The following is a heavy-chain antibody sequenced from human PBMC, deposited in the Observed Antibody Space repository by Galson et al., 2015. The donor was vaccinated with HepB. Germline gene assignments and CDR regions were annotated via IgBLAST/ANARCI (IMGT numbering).Heavy chain of an antibody. CDR2: IDPSDSYS. CDR3: ARGGDYFDNLDGMDV. Sequence: QSGAEVKKPGESLRISCKGSGYRFTNYWISWVRQMPGKGLEWMGRIDPSDSYSNYSPSFQGHVTISADKSISTVYLQWTSLKASDTALYYCARGGDYFDNLDGMDVWGQGTTVTVSS. J-gene: IGHJ6*02. D-gene: IGHD3-22*01. CDR1: GYRFTNYW. V-gene: IGHV5-10-1*01.